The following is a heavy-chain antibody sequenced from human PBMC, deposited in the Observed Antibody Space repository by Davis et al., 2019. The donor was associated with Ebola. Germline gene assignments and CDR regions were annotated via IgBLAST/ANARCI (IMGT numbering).Heavy chain of an antibody. V-gene: IGHV3-9*01. Sequence: PGGSLRLSCAASGFTFDDYAMHWVRQAPGKGLEWVSGISWNSGSIGYADSVKGRFTISRDNAKNSLYLQMNSLRAEDTALYYCAKSAPRSWELRGAFDIWGQGTMVTVSS. CDR3: AKSAPRSWELRGAFDI. CDR1: GFTFDDYA. D-gene: IGHD1-26*01. CDR2: ISWNSGSI. J-gene: IGHJ3*02.